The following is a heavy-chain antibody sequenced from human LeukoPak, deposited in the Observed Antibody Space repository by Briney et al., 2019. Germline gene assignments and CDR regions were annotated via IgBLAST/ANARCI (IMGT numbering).Heavy chain of an antibody. CDR3: ARTYYYDSSGYYLDY. V-gene: IGHV1-69*05. Sequence: SVKVSCKXSGGTFSSYAISWVRQAPGQGLEWMGRIIPIFGTANYAQKFQGRVTITTDESTSTAYMELSSLRSEDTAVYYCARTYYYDSSGYYLDYWGQGTLVTVSS. CDR2: IIPIFGTA. D-gene: IGHD3-22*01. CDR1: GGTFSSYA. J-gene: IGHJ4*02.